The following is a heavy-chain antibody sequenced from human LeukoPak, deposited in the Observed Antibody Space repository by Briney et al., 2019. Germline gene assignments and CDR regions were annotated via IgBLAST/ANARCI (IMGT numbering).Heavy chain of an antibody. CDR2: IYSGGCT. Sequence: PGGSLRLSCAASGFTVSSNYMSWVRQAPGKGLEWVSVIYSGGCTYYADSVKGRFTISRDNSKNTLYLQMNSLRAEDTAVYYCARERLWFGELSPEYYYYGMDVWGQGTTVTVSS. V-gene: IGHV3-66*02. CDR1: GFTVSSNY. CDR3: ARERLWFGELSPEYYYYGMDV. J-gene: IGHJ6*02. D-gene: IGHD3-10*01.